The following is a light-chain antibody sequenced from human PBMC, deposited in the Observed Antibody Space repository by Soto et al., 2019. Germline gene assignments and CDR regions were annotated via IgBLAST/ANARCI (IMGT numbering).Light chain of an antibody. CDR2: CAS. J-gene: IGKJ1*01. V-gene: IGKV3-20*01. CDR1: QSVSSNY. CDR3: QQYDTSPRT. Sequence: EVMLTQSPGTLSLSTGERATLSCRASQSVSSNYLAWYQQKSGQAPRLLLYCASNRATGIPDRFSGSGSGTDFTLTIRRLETEDFAVYYCQQYDTSPRTFGQGTKVEFK.